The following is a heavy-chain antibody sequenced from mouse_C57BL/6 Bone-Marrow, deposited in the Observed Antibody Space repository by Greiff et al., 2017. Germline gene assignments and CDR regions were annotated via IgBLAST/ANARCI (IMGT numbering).Heavy chain of an antibody. CDR2: IDPEDGET. CDR1: GFNIKDSY. CDR3: AGPMTTVVATDWYFDV. J-gene: IGHJ1*03. Sequence: EVQLQQSGAELVKPGASVKLSCTASGFNIKDSYMHWVKQRTEQGLEWIGRIDPEDGETKYAPKFQGKATITADTSSNTAYLQLSSLASEDTAVSYCAGPMTTVVATDWYFDVWGTGTTVTVSS. V-gene: IGHV14-2*01. D-gene: IGHD1-1*01.